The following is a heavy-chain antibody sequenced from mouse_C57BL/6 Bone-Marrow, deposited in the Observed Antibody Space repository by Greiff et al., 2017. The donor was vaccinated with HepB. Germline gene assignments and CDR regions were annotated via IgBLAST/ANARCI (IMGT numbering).Heavy chain of an antibody. Sequence: DVKLQESGPGLVKPSQSLSLTCSVTGYSITSGYYWNWIRQFPGNKLEWMGYISYDGSNNYNPSLKNRISITRDTSKNQFFLKLNSVTTEDTATYYCARDITTVVATSFDYWGQGTTLTVSS. CDR1: GYSITSGYY. V-gene: IGHV3-6*01. CDR3: ARDITTVVATSFDY. J-gene: IGHJ2*01. CDR2: ISYDGSN. D-gene: IGHD1-1*01.